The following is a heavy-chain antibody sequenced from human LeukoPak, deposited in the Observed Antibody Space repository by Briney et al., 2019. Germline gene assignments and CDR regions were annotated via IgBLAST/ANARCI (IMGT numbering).Heavy chain of an antibody. CDR2: INHRGST. Sequence: SETLSLTCAVYGDSFSGYYWSWIRQPPGKGLEWIAEINHRGSTHYNPSLKSRVNISADTSKSQFSLNLDSVTAADTAVYYCARSWAGMYYPFYYFDYWARDPWSPSPQ. J-gene: IGHJ4*02. D-gene: IGHD2-8*01. CDR1: GDSFSGYY. V-gene: IGHV4-34*01. CDR3: ARSWAGMYYPFYYFDY.